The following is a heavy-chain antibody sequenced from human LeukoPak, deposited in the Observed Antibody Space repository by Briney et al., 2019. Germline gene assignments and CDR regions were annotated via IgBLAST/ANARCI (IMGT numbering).Heavy chain of an antibody. CDR2: IYYSGST. D-gene: IGHD6-6*01. CDR1: GGSISSSSYY. J-gene: IGHJ5*02. V-gene: IGHV4-39*07. Sequence: SETLSLTCTVSGGSISSSSYYWGWIRQPPGKGLEWIGSIYYSGSTYYNPSLKSRVTISVDTSKNQFSLKLSSVTAADTAVYYCARERRSSSSDWFDPWGQGTLVTVSS. CDR3: ARERRSSSSDWFDP.